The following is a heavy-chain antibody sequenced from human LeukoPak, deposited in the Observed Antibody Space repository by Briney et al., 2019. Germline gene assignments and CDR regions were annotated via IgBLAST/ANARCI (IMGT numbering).Heavy chain of an antibody. CDR3: ARTNRESIAAAGNWDFYYYYYYMDV. CDR2: ISSSGST. J-gene: IGHJ6*03. CDR1: GDSISSGDYY. D-gene: IGHD6-13*01. Sequence: SQTLSLTCTVSGDSISSGDYYWSWIRQPAGKGLEWIGRISSSGSTNYNPSLKSRVTMSVDTSKNQFSLKLSSVTAADTAVYYCARTNRESIAAAGNWDFYYYYYYMDVWGKGTTVTISS. V-gene: IGHV4-61*02.